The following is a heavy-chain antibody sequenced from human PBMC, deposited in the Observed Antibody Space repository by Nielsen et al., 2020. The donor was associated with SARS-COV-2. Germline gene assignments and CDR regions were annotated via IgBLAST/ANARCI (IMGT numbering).Heavy chain of an antibody. CDR2: MYHSGST. J-gene: IGHJ4*02. D-gene: IGHD6-19*01. CDR3: ARTYSSGWSHYFDY. V-gene: IGHV4/OR15-8*01. CDR1: GFTFSNAW. Sequence: ESLKISCAASGFTFSNAWMSWVRQPPGKGLEWLGEMYHSGSTHYNPSLKSRVTFSVDKSKNHFSLRMTSVTAADTAVYYCARTYSSGWSHYFDYWGQGTLVTVSS.